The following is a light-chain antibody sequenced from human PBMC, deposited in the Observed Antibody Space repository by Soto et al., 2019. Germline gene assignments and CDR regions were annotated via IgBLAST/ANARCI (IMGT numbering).Light chain of an antibody. CDR3: QQYNNWPRT. CDR2: GAS. CDR1: QNISSN. Sequence: EIVMTQSPATLSVSPGERATLSCRASQNISSNLAWYQQKPGQAPRLLIYGASTRATGIPARFSGSGSGTEFTLTISSLQSEDFAVYYCQQYNNWPRTFGQWTKVEIK. J-gene: IGKJ1*01. V-gene: IGKV3-15*01.